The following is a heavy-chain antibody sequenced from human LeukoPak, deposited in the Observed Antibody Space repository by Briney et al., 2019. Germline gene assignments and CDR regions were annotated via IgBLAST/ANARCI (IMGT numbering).Heavy chain of an antibody. CDR1: GGTFSSYA. Sequence: SVKVSCKASGGTFSSYAISWVRQAPGQGLEWMGRIIPILGIANYAQKFQGRVTITADKSTSTAYMELSSLRSEDTAVYYCASSYSSGEGPFDYWGQGTLVTVSS. V-gene: IGHV1-69*04. D-gene: IGHD6-19*01. CDR2: IIPILGIA. J-gene: IGHJ4*02. CDR3: ASSYSSGEGPFDY.